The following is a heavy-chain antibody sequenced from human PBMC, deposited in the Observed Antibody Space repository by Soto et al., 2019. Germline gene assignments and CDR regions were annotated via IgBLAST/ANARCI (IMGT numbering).Heavy chain of an antibody. J-gene: IGHJ5*02. D-gene: IGHD3-3*01. Sequence: GGSLRLSCAASGFTFSNAWMSWVRQAPGKGLEWVGRIKSKTDGGTTDYAGPVKGRFTISRDDSKNTLYLQMNSLKTEDTAVYYCTTDLYTIFGVVTSPKWWFDPWGQGTLVTVSS. CDR1: GFTFSNAW. CDR2: IKSKTDGGTT. V-gene: IGHV3-15*01. CDR3: TTDLYTIFGVVTSPKWWFDP.